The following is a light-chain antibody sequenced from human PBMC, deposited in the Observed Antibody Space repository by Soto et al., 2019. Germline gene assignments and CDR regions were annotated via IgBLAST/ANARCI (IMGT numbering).Light chain of an antibody. CDR1: QGISSW. V-gene: IGKV1-12*01. CDR2: AAS. J-gene: IGKJ4*01. Sequence: DLQMTQSPSSVSASFGDRVTLPCQASQGISSWLAWYQQKPGKAPKLLIYAASSLQSGVPSRFSGSGYGTDVNLTISSLQTEDIATYYCQQYDNVPLTFGGGTKVDIK. CDR3: QQYDNVPLT.